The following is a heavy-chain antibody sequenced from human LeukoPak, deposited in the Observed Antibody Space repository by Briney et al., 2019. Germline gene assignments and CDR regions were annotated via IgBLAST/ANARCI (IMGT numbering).Heavy chain of an antibody. V-gene: IGHV3-30*02. CDR2: IRDGSNK. D-gene: IGHD6-13*01. J-gene: IGHJ4*02. CDR1: GFTFSTYG. Sequence: GGSLRLSCAASGFTFSTYGMNWVRQAPGKGLEWVAFIRDGSNKYYADSVKGRFTISRDNFKNTLYLQMNSLRVEDTAVYYCARDPLSGTGYSSSWYVYWGQGTLVTVSS. CDR3: ARDPLSGTGYSSSWYVY.